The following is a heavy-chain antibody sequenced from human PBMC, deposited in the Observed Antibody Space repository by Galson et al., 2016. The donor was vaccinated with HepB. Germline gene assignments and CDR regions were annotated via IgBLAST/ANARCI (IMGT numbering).Heavy chain of an antibody. V-gene: IGHV3-23*01. D-gene: IGHD3-22*01. CDR1: TFTFSSFA. CDR3: ARRPDYYDNSGYLDS. Sequence: SLRLSCAASTFTFSSFAMSWVRQAPGKGLEWVSSIGHSGGYIYYADSVKGRFTISRDNSNNTLYLQMNSLRAEDTAVYYCARRPDYYDNSGYLDSWGLGTLVTVSS. J-gene: IGHJ5*01. CDR2: IGHSGGYI.